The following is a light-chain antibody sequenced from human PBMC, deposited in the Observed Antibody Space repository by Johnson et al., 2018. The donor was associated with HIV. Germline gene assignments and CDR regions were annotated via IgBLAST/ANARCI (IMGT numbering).Light chain of an antibody. CDR3: GAWDASLSAYV. J-gene: IGLJ1*01. CDR2: DNN. CDR1: SSNIGKNS. Sequence: QSVLTQPPSVSAAPGQKVTIPCSGSSSNIGKNSVSWYQQLPGTAPKLLIYDNNKRPSGVPDRFSGSKSGTSATLGITGLQTGDEADYYCGAWDASLSAYVCGTGTKVTVL. V-gene: IGLV1-51*01.